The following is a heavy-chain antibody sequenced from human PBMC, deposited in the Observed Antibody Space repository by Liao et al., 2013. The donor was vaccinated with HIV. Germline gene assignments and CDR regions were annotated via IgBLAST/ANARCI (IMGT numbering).Heavy chain of an antibody. J-gene: IGHJ6*03. Sequence: QVQLQESGPGLVKPSETLSLTCTVSGDSIRSRYWSWIRQPAGKGLEWIGHIYSGGNTNYNPSLKSRVTMSVDTSKNQFSLKLSSVTAADTAVYYCARSQYYYCLDVWGKGTTVTVSS. CDR1: GDSIRSRY. CDR3: ARSQYYYCLDV. V-gene: IGHV4-4*07. CDR2: IYSGGNT.